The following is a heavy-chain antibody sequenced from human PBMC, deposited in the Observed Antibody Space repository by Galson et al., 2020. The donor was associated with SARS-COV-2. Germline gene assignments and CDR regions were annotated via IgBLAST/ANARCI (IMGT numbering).Heavy chain of an antibody. D-gene: IGHD1-1*01. CDR1: GFKFGDYG. Sequence: GESLKISCTASGFKFGDYGMSWVRQGPGKGLEWVSGISWHGENIGYAASVKGRFTTSRDNSKNSLYLQMNSLRAEDTAFYHCVRSPSYTWKGEVDPWGQGTLVIVSS. V-gene: IGHV3-20*01. J-gene: IGHJ5*02. CDR2: ISWHGENI. CDR3: VRSPSYTWKGEVDP.